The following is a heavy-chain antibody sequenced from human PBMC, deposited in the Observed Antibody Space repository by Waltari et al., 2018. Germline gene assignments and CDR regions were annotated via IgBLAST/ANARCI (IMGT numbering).Heavy chain of an antibody. J-gene: IGHJ4*02. CDR1: GYTFNDFY. V-gene: IGHV1-2*07. CDR3: ARDAGGIAAADTSHFDS. Sequence: QVQLVQSEAEVKKPVASMKVSCKASGYTFNDFYIHWVRLTPGQGLEWVGWISPFSGGTSFAHSFQGRVTMTRDTAISTIYLELSSLRSDDTAIYYCARDAGGIAAADTSHFDSWGQGTLVTVSS. CDR2: ISPFSGGT. D-gene: IGHD6-13*01.